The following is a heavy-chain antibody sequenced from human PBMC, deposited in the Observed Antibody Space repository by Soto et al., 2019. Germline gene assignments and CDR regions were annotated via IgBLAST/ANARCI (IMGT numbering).Heavy chain of an antibody. CDR3: ARGAIVVVPAARGSWFDP. Sequence: SVQVSCKASGYTFTGYYMHWVRQAPGQGLEWMGWINPNSGGTNYAQKFQGWVTMTRDTSISTAYMELSRLRSDDTAVYYCARGAIVVVPAARGSWFDPWGQGTLVTVSS. J-gene: IGHJ5*02. D-gene: IGHD2-2*01. V-gene: IGHV1-2*04. CDR2: INPNSGGT. CDR1: GYTFTGYY.